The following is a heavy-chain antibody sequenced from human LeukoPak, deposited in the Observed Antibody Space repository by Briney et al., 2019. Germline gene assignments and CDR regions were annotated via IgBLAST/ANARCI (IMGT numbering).Heavy chain of an antibody. CDR1: GGSFSGYY. D-gene: IGHD5-18*01. J-gene: IGHJ4*02. Sequence: SETLSLTCAVYGGSFSGYYWSWIRQPPGKGLEWIGEINHSGSANYNPSLKSRVTISVDTSKNQFSLKLSSVTAADTAVYYCARKTAMGRGGYYFDYWGQGTLVTVSS. V-gene: IGHV4-34*01. CDR2: INHSGSA. CDR3: ARKTAMGRGGYYFDY.